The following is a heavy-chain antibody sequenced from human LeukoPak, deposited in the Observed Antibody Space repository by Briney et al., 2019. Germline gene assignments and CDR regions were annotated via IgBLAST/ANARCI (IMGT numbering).Heavy chain of an antibody. V-gene: IGHV3-30-3*01. J-gene: IGHJ4*02. CDR2: ISYDGSNK. D-gene: IGHD3-16*01. CDR1: GFTFSSYA. Sequence: PGRSLLLSCAASGFTFSSYAMHWVRQAPGKGLEWVAVISYDGSNKYYADSVKGRFTISRDNSKNTLYLQMNSLRAEDTAVYYCARDLNDYVTDYWGQGTLVTVSS. CDR3: ARDLNDYVTDY.